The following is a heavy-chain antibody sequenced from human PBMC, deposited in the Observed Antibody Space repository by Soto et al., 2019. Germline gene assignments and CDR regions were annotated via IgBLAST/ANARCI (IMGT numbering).Heavy chain of an antibody. CDR1: GGSISSGDYY. CDR3: ARGYYYDSSGYHTAGNWFDP. V-gene: IGHV4-30-4*01. CDR2: IYYSGST. J-gene: IGHJ5*02. D-gene: IGHD3-22*01. Sequence: SETLSLTCTVSGGSISSGDYYWSWIRQPPGKGLEWIGYIYYSGSTYYNPSLKSRVTISVDTSKNQFSLKLSSVTAADTAVYYCARGYYYDSSGYHTAGNWFDPWGQGTLVTVSS.